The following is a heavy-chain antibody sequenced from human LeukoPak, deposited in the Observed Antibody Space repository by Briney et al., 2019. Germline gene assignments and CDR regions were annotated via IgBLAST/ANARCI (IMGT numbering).Heavy chain of an antibody. V-gene: IGHV3-30-3*01. CDR1: GFTFGSYA. D-gene: IGHD3-10*01. J-gene: IGHJ4*02. Sequence: PGRSLRLSCAASGFTFGSYAMHWVRQAPGKGLEWVAVISYDGSNKYYADSVKGRFTISRDNSKNTLYLQMNSLRAEDTAVYYCAGDHDFDYWGQGTLVTVSS. CDR2: ISYDGSNK. CDR3: AGDHDFDY.